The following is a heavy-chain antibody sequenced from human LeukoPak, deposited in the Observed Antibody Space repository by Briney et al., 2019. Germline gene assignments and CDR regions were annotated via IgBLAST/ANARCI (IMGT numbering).Heavy chain of an antibody. CDR2: ISGSGGST. CDR3: AKLREWELPDLFDY. Sequence: GGSLRLSCAASGFTFSTYGLSWVRQAPGKGLEWVSGISGSGGSTFYTDSVKGRFTISRDNSKNTLYLQMNSLRGEDTAVYYCAKLREWELPDLFDYWGQATLVSVSS. CDR1: GFTFSTYG. V-gene: IGHV3-23*01. J-gene: IGHJ4*02. D-gene: IGHD1-26*01.